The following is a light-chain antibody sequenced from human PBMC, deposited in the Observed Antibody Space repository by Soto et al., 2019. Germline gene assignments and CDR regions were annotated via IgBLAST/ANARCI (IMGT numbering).Light chain of an antibody. V-gene: IGKV2-29*02. CDR2: GVY. J-gene: IGKJ5*01. Sequence: DVVMTQTPLSLSVAPGQPSSISWNSSQSLLHITGETFYFGWYQQKPGQSPRLLIYGVYSRATGTPDRFSGSGSGTDFTLTISRLEPEDSALYYCQFYGISLITFGQGTRLAI. CDR3: QFYGISLIT. CDR1: QSLLHITGETFY.